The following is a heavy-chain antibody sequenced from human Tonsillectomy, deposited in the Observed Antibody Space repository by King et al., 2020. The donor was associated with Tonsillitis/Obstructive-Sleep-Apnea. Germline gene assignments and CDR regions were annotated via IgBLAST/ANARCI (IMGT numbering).Heavy chain of an antibody. Sequence: VQLQQWGAGLLKPSETLSLTCAVNGGSFSGYYWSWIRQPPGKGLEWIGEINHSGSTNYNPSLKSRVTISVDTSKNQFSLKLSSVTAADTAVYYCARVLIQLWTRYSSGWYLDYWGQGTLVTVSS. J-gene: IGHJ4*02. CDR3: ARVLIQLWTRYSSGWYLDY. D-gene: IGHD6-19*01. CDR1: GGSFSGYY. CDR2: INHSGST. V-gene: IGHV4-34*01.